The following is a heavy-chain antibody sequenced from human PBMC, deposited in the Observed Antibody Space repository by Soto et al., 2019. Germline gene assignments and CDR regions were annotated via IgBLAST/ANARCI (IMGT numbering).Heavy chain of an antibody. CDR1: GGTFSSYA. Sequence: SVKVSCKASGGTFSSYAISWVRQAPGQGLEWKGGIIPFFGTANYAQKFQGRVTITADESTSTAYIELSSLRSEDTAVYYCARFLRETGYCTNGVCPYYFDYWGQGTLVTVSS. V-gene: IGHV1-69*13. J-gene: IGHJ4*02. CDR3: ARFLRETGYCTNGVCPYYFDY. D-gene: IGHD2-8*01. CDR2: IIPFFGTA.